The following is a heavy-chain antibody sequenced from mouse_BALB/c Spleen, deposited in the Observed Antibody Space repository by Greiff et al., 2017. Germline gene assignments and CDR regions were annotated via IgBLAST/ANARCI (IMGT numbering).Heavy chain of an antibody. CDR2: ISSGGST. J-gene: IGHJ2*01. V-gene: IGHV5-6-5*01. CDR1: GFTFSSYA. CDR3: ARVYYGSGGYFDY. Sequence: EVKLVESGGGLVKPGGSLKLSCAASGFTFSSYAMSWVRQTPEKRLEWVASISSGGSTYYPDSVKGRFTISRDNARNILYLQMSSLRSEDTAMYYCARVYYGSGGYFDYWGQGTTLTVSS. D-gene: IGHD1-1*01.